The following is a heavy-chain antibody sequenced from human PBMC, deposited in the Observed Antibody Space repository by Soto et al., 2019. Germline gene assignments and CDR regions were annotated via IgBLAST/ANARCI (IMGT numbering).Heavy chain of an antibody. D-gene: IGHD2-15*01. J-gene: IGHJ4*02. Sequence: QVQLVESGGGVVQPGRSLRLSCAASGFTFSSYAMHWVRQAPGKGLEWVAVISDDGSNKYYADSVKGRFTISRDNSKNTLYLQMNSLRAEDTAVYYCARDYCGGGSCYFDYWGQGTLVTVSS. V-gene: IGHV3-30-3*01. CDR1: GFTFSSYA. CDR2: ISDDGSNK. CDR3: ARDYCGGGSCYFDY.